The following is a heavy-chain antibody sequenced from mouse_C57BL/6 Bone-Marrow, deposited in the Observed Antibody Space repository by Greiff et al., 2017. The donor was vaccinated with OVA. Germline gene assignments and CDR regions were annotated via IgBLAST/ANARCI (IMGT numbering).Heavy chain of an antibody. V-gene: IGHV1-81*01. CDR2: IYPRSGNT. CDR3: AGYYGSSPTY. D-gene: IGHD1-1*01. J-gene: IGHJ3*01. Sequence: VQLQQSGAELARPGASVKLSCKASGYTFTSYGISWVKQRTGQGLEWIGEIYPRSGNTYYNEKFKGKATLTADKSSSTAYMELRSLTSEDSAVYFCAGYYGSSPTYWGQGTLVTVSA. CDR1: GYTFTSYG.